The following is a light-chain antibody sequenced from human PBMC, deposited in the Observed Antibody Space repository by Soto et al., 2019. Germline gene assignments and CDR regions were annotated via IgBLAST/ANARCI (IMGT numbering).Light chain of an antibody. CDR1: QSVLYSSNNKNY. Sequence: DILMTQSPDSLAVSLGERATINCKSSQSVLYSSNNKNYLAWYQQKPGRPPKLLIYWASTRESGVPDRFSGSGSGTDFTLTISSLQAEDVAVYYCQQYYSTPPTLGGGTKVDIK. V-gene: IGKV4-1*01. CDR2: WAS. CDR3: QQYYSTPPT. J-gene: IGKJ4*01.